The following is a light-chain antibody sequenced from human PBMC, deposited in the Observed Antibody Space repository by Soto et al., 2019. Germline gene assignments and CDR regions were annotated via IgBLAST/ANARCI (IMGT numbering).Light chain of an antibody. J-gene: IGKJ1*01. CDR2: GAS. CDR3: QQYGSSPTT. Sequence: ESVLTQSPCTLSLSPGERSTLSCISSQSVSSSYLAWYQQKPGQAPRLLIYGASSRATGIPDRFSGSGSGTDFTLTISRLEPEDFAVYYCQQYGSSPTTFGQGTKVDIK. V-gene: IGKV3-20*01. CDR1: QSVSSSY.